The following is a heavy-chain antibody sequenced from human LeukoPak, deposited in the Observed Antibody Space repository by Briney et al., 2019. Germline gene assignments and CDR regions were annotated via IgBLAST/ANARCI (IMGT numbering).Heavy chain of an antibody. J-gene: IGHJ4*02. D-gene: IGHD5-24*01. CDR1: GFTFSSYA. CDR2: ISSNGGST. CDR3: VKQGQEMATTFFDY. Sequence: GGSLRLSCSASGFTFSSYAMHWVRQAPGKGLEYVSAISSNGGSTYYADSVKGRFIISRDKSKNTLYLQMSSLRAEDTAVYYRVKQGQEMATTFFDYWGQGTLVTVSS. V-gene: IGHV3-64D*06.